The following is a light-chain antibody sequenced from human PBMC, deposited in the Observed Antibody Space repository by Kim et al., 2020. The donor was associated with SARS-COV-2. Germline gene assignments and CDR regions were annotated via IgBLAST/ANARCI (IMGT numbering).Light chain of an antibody. Sequence: ASVGDRVTITCRTTQSISSHIKWDKQKQGRAPKLLISAAATLQGGVPSRFSGSGSETDFTLTISSLQPEDFATYFCQQSYITPFTFGPGTKVDIK. CDR1: QSISSH. V-gene: IGKV1-39*01. J-gene: IGKJ3*01. CDR3: QQSYITPFT. CDR2: AAA.